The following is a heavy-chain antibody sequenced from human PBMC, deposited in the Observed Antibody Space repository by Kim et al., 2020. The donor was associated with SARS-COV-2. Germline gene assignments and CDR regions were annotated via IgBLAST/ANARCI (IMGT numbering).Heavy chain of an antibody. J-gene: IGHJ6*01. CDR1: GFSFNTYW. D-gene: IGHD3-10*01. Sequence: GESLKISCKPSGFSFNTYWIGWVRLMPGRGLEWMGIIFPADSDTRYSPSFQGHVTLSVDKSSTTASLQWSSLKPSDRATYFCAGRLEIYGDYDHSGFDVW. V-gene: IGHV5-51*01. CDR3: AGRLEIYGDYDHSGFDV. CDR2: IFPADSDT.